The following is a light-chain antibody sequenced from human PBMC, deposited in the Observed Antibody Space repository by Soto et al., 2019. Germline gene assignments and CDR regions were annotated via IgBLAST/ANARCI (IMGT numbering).Light chain of an antibody. CDR2: AAS. J-gene: IGKJ1*01. CDR1: QSISSY. V-gene: IGKV1-39*01. CDR3: QQSYSTPQT. Sequence: IRMTQSPSSLSASVGDRVTITCRASQSISSYLNWYQQKPGKAPKLLIYAASSLQSGVPSRFSGSGSGTDFTLTISSLQPEDFATYYCQQSYSTPQTFGQGTKVDNK.